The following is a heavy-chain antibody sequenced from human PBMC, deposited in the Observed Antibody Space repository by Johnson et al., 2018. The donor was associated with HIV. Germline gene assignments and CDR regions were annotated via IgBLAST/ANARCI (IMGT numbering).Heavy chain of an antibody. V-gene: IGHV3-7*01. CDR1: GFTFSRYW. D-gene: IGHD4-11*01. J-gene: IGHJ3*01. CDR2: IKQDGSEK. Sequence: VQLVESGGGLVQPGGSLRLSCGVSGFTFSRYWMSWVRQAPGKGLEWVANIKQDGSEKNYVDSVKGRFTISRDTSKKSVFLQMNNLRPEDTAVYYCAKETRDSRSAFDVWGQGTLVTVSS. CDR3: AKETRDSRSAFDV.